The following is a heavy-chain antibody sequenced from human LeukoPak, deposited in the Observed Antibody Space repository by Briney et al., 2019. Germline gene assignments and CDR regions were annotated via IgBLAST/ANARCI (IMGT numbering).Heavy chain of an antibody. D-gene: IGHD3-10*02. CDR3: AELGITMIGGV. CDR2: ITSSSTSI. Sequence: GGSLRLSCAASGFTFSTYSMNWVRQAPGKGLEWVSYITSSSTSIYYADSVKGRFTISRDNANNSLYLQMNSLRTEDTAVYYCAELGITMIGGVWGKGTTVTIPS. J-gene: IGHJ6*04. V-gene: IGHV3-48*01. CDR1: GFTFSTYS.